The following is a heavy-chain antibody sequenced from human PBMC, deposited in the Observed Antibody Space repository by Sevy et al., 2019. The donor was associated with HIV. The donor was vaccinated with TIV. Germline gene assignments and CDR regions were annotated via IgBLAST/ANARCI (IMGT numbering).Heavy chain of an antibody. Sequence: GGSLRLSCAASGFNVNSNYMSWVRQAPGKGLEWVSVIYSGGSTYYAESVKGRFIISRDNSKNTVYLQMNSLRAEDTAVYYCARERSGAYERYFYGMDVWGQGTTVTVSS. CDR3: ARERSGAYERYFYGMDV. D-gene: IGHD6-19*01. CDR2: IYSGGST. CDR1: GFNVNSNY. V-gene: IGHV3-53*01. J-gene: IGHJ6*02.